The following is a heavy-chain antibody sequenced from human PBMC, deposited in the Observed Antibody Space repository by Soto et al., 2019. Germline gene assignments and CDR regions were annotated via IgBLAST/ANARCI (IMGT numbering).Heavy chain of an antibody. V-gene: IGHV3-7*01. CDR1: GFSPISYW. CDR2: VKQDGTEK. CDR3: ARVYCSSSSCYYFDY. D-gene: IGHD2-2*01. J-gene: IGHJ4*02. Sequence: GGSLRLSCAASGFSPISYWMSWVRHAPGKRLEWVANVKQDGTEKYYVDSVKGRFTISRDNAKNSLFLQMSSLRAEDTAVYYCARVYCSSSSCYYFDYWGQGTLVTVSS.